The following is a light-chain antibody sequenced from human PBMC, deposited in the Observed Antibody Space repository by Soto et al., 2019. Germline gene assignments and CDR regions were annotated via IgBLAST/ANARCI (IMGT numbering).Light chain of an antibody. J-gene: IGKJ2*01. CDR1: QDIRND. V-gene: IGKV1-6*01. CDR2: GAS. CDR3: QQSYSTMYT. Sequence: AIQMTQSPSSLSASVGDRVTITCRASQDIRNDLGWYQQKPGKPPKPLIYGASTLQSGVPSRFSGSRSGTDFTLTISSLQPEDFATYYCQQSYSTMYTFGQATKVDIK.